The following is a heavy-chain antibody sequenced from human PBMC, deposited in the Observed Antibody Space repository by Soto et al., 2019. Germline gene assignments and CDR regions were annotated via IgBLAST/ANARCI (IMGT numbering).Heavy chain of an antibody. CDR1: GFTFSDYY. CDR2: ISSSGSTI. J-gene: IGHJ4*02. CDR3: ARDSGAGYCSGGSCYSRGGFDY. V-gene: IGHV3-11*01. Sequence: QVQLVESGGGLVKPGGSLRLSCAASGFTFSDYYMSWIRQAPGKGLEWVSYISSSGSTIYYADSVKGRFTISRDNAKNSLHLQMNSLRAEDAAVYYCARDSGAGYCSGGSCYSRGGFDYWGQGTLVTVSS. D-gene: IGHD2-15*01.